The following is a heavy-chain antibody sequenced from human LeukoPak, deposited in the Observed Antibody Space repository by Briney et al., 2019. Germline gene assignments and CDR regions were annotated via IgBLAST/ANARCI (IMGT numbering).Heavy chain of an antibody. V-gene: IGHV1-69*05. D-gene: IGHD2-2*01. CDR2: INPVFNTP. CDR1: GGSFSSYA. Sequence: GSSVKVSCKASGGSFSSYAILWVRQAPGQGLEWMGGINPVFNTPHYAPKFQGRVTITMDESTSTVYMELSSLKSEDTAVFYCARVSARVCSSNSCWGWLDPWGQGTLVTVSS. J-gene: IGHJ5*02. CDR3: ARVSARVCSSNSCWGWLDP.